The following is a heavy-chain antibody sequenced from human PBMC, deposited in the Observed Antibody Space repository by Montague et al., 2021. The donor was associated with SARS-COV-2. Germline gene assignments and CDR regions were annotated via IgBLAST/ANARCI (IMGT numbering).Heavy chain of an antibody. Sequence: CAISGDSVTMYCVSCACIRQSPLNCLHSHIPSYYCSLWYRYYAPSVRGRLTVNPDASKNEFSLEFNYVTPEDTAVYYFVRYSGWFYFDFWGQGTLVTASS. CDR2: SYYCSLWYR. CDR3: VRYSGWFYFDF. J-gene: IGHJ4*02. D-gene: IGHD6-19*01. V-gene: IGHV6-1*01. CDR1: GDSVTMYCVS.